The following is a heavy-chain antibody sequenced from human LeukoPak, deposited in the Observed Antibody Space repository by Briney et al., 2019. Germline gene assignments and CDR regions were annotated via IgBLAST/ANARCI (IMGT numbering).Heavy chain of an antibody. D-gene: IGHD5-12*01. CDR2: ISGSGGST. J-gene: IGHJ6*03. CDR3: AKYSGYDWYYCYYMDV. CDR1: GFTVSSNY. Sequence: GGSLRLSCAASGFTVSSNYMSWVRQASGKGLEWVSAISGSGGSTYYADSVKGRFTISRDNSKNTPYLQMNSLRAEDTAVYYCAKYSGYDWYYCYYMDVWGKGTTVTVSS. V-gene: IGHV3-23*01.